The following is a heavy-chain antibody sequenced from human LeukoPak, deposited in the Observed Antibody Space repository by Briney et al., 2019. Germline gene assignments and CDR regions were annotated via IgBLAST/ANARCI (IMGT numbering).Heavy chain of an antibody. CDR2: ISSSNHAI. Sequence: GGSLRLSCAASGFTVTNNYMSWVRQAPGKGLEWLSYISSSNHAIYYADSVKGRFTISRDNAKNSLFLQMNSLRDEDTAVYYCARGYYSLGYFDYWGQGALVTVSS. D-gene: IGHD3-22*01. CDR3: ARGYYSLGYFDY. J-gene: IGHJ4*02. V-gene: IGHV3-48*02. CDR1: GFTVTNNY.